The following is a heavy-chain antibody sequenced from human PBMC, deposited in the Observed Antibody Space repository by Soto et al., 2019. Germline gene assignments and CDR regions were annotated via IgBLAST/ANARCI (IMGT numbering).Heavy chain of an antibody. V-gene: IGHV4-61*01. CDR2: IYHTGST. Sequence: SETLSLTCTVSGGSVSSGSYYWSWIRQPPGKGLEWIGYIYHTGSTNHNPSLKSRVTMSVDTSKNQFSLKLSSVTAADTAVYYCTRRASGTHYFDYWGQGTLVTVSS. J-gene: IGHJ4*02. CDR3: TRRASGTHYFDY. D-gene: IGHD1-1*01. CDR1: GGSVSSGSYY.